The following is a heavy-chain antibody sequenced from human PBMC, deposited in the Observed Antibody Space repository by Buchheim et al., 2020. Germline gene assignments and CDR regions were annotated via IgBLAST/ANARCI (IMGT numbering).Heavy chain of an antibody. J-gene: IGHJ4*02. Sequence: QVQLVESGGGVVQPGRSLRLSCAASGFTFSSHAMHWVRQPPGKGLEWVAIISYDGSYKDYPDSVKGRFTVPRANFLNTLFLQMNSLRAEDTAVYYCGAEVGSREFDNWGQGTL. CDR1: GFTFSSHA. D-gene: IGHD2-2*01. CDR2: ISYDGSYK. CDR3: GAEVGSREFDN. V-gene: IGHV3-30*03.